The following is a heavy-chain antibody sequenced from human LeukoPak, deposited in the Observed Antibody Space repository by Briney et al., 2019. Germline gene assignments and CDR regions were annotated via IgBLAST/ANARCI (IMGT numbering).Heavy chain of an antibody. CDR3: ARVFHDSSGYYPYYFDY. V-gene: IGHV1-18*01. CDR2: ICAYNGNT. CDR1: GYTFTSYG. D-gene: IGHD3-22*01. J-gene: IGHJ4*02. Sequence: GASVKVSCKASGYTFTSYGISWVRQAPGQGLEWMGWICAYNGNTNYAQKLQGRVTMTTDTSTSTAYMELRSLRSDDTAVYYCARVFHDSSGYYPYYFDYWGQGTLVPVSS.